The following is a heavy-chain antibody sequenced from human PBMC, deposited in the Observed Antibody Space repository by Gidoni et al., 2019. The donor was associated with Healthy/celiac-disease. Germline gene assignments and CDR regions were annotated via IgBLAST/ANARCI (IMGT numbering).Heavy chain of an antibody. J-gene: IGHJ4*02. D-gene: IGHD3-22*01. Sequence: EVQLLESGGGLVQPGGSLRLSCAASGFTFSTYAMSWVRQAPGKGLEWVSAISGSGGSTYYADSVKGRFTISRDNSKNTLYLQMNSLRAEDTAVYYCAIDITMIVVVTERFDYWGQGTLVTVSS. V-gene: IGHV3-23*01. CDR3: AIDITMIVVVTERFDY. CDR1: GFTFSTYA. CDR2: ISGSGGST.